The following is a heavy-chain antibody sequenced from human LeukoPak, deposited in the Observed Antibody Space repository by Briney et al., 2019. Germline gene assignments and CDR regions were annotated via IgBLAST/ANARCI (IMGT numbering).Heavy chain of an antibody. D-gene: IGHD5-12*01. V-gene: IGHV3-21*01. Sequence: GGSLRLSCAASGFTFSSYSMNWVRQAPGKGLEWVSSITSSSSYMYYADSVKGRFTISRDNAKNSLYLQMNTLRAEDTAVYYCARESLATIGVDYWGQGTLVTVSS. CDR1: GFTFSSYS. CDR2: ITSSSSYM. J-gene: IGHJ4*02. CDR3: ARESLATIGVDY.